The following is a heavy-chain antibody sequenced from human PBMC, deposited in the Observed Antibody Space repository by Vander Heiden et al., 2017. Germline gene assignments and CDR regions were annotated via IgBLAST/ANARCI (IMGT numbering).Heavy chain of an antibody. CDR3: TDQITF. V-gene: IGHV3-15*01. Sequence: EVQLVESGGGLLKPGGSLRLSCAASGFTFSDAWMSWVRQAPGKGLEWVGRIKSQTDGGTTDYAAPVKDRFTISRDDSRNTLYLQMDSLKTEDTAVYYCTDQITFGGQGTLVTVSS. D-gene: IGHD3-16*01. CDR2: IKSQTDGGTT. CDR1: GFTFSDAW. J-gene: IGHJ4*02.